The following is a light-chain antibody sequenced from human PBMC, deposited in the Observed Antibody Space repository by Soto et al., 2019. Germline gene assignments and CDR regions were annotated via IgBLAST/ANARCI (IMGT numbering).Light chain of an antibody. Sequence: QLVLTQPASVAGSPGQSITISCTGTSSDVGGYNYVSWYQQHPGKAPKLMLYEVNNRPSGVSNRFSGSKSGNTASLTISGLQAEDEADYYCSSYTTSSTLVVFGGGTKLTVL. CDR2: EVN. CDR1: SSDVGGYNY. J-gene: IGLJ2*01. CDR3: SSYTTSSTLVV. V-gene: IGLV2-14*01.